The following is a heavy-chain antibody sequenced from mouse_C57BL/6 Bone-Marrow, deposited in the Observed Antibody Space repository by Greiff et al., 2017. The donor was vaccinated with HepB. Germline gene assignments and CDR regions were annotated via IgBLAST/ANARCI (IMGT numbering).Heavy chain of an antibody. J-gene: IGHJ4*01. Sequence: EVMLVESGGGLGKPGGSLKLSCAASGFTFSSYAMSWVRQTPEKRLEWVATISDGGSYTYYPDNVKGRFTISRDNAKNNLYLQMSHLKSEDTAMYYCARDYYYGSTYYYAMDYWGQGTSVTVSS. D-gene: IGHD1-1*01. V-gene: IGHV5-4*01. CDR1: GFTFSSYA. CDR2: ISDGGSYT. CDR3: ARDYYYGSTYYYAMDY.